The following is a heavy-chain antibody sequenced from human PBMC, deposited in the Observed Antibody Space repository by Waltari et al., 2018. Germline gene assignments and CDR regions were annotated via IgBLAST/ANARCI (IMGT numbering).Heavy chain of an antibody. V-gene: IGHV3-23*01. D-gene: IGHD6-19*01. CDR3: AKDRSQWLVVPHFDY. CDR1: GFTFSSYA. Sequence: EVQLLDSGGGLVQPGGSLRLSCAASGFTFSSYAMSWVRQAPGKGLEWVSGISGSGTTFYAESVKGRFTISRDNSKNTLYLHIDSLGAEDSAVYYCAKDRSQWLVVPHFDYWGQGTLVTVSS. CDR2: ISGSGTT. J-gene: IGHJ4*02.